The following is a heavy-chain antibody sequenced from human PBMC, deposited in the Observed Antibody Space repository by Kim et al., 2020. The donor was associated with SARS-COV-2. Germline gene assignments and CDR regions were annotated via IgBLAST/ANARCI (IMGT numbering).Heavy chain of an antibody. CDR2: INTNTGNP. D-gene: IGHD6-19*01. CDR3: ARGTSVAGTDWLDP. CDR1: GYTFTNYA. J-gene: IGHJ5*02. V-gene: IGHV7-4-1*02. Sequence: ASVKVSCKASGYTFTNYAMNWVRQAPGQGLEWMGWINTNTGNPTYAQGFTGRFVFSLDTSVTTAYLQINSLAAEDTAVYYCARGTSVAGTDWLDPWGQGT.